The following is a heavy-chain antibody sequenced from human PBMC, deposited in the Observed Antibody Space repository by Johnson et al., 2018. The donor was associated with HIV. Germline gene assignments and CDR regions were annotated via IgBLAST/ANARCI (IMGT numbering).Heavy chain of an antibody. Sequence: QVQLVESGGGVVQPGRSLRLSCAASGFTFSNYAMHWVRKAPGKGLEWVALISYDGSTKYYADSVKGRFTVSRDNSKNTLYLQMNSLRAEDTAVYYCARVRYSMVVVTWDAFDIWGQGTMVSVSS. J-gene: IGHJ3*02. CDR1: GFTFSNYA. D-gene: IGHD2-21*02. CDR3: ARVRYSMVVVTWDAFDI. V-gene: IGHV3-30*04. CDR2: ISYDGSTK.